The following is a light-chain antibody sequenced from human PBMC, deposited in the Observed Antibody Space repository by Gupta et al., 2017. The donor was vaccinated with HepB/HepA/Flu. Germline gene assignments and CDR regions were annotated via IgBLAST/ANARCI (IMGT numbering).Light chain of an antibody. CDR2: DVS. Sequence: QSALTQPASVSGSPGQSITISCTGTSSDVGGYNYVSWYQQHPGKAPKLMIYDVSNRPSGVSNRFSASKSGNTASLTISGHQAEDEADYYCSSYTSSSTVVFGGGTKLTVL. J-gene: IGLJ2*01. V-gene: IGLV2-14*03. CDR3: SSYTSSSTVV. CDR1: SSDVGGYNY.